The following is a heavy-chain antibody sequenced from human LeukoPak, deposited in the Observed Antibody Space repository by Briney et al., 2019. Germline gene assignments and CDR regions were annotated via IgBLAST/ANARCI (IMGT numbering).Heavy chain of an antibody. CDR3: ARSPRKGPHGGRNAFDI. Sequence: PSETLSLTCTVSGGSISSSSYYWGWIRQPPGKGLEWIGSIYYSGSTYYNPSLKSRVTISVDTSKNQFSLKLSSVTAADTAVYYCARSPRKGPHGGRNAFDIWGQGTMVTVSS. CDR2: IYYSGST. V-gene: IGHV4-39*07. J-gene: IGHJ3*02. D-gene: IGHD1-14*01. CDR1: GGSISSSSYY.